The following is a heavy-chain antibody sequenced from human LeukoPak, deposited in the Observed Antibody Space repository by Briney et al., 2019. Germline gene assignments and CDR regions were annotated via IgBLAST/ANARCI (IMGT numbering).Heavy chain of an antibody. V-gene: IGHV4-30-2*01. CDR3: ARAGEGYMDV. CDR2: IYPRGST. Sequence: SETLSLTCAVSGGSISSGSYSWSWIRQPPGKGLEWIGYIYPRGSTYYNPSLKSRVILSLDKSANQFSLKLSSVTAADTAVYYCARAGEGYMDVWGKGTTVTVSS. J-gene: IGHJ6*03. CDR1: GGSISSGSYS. D-gene: IGHD6-19*01.